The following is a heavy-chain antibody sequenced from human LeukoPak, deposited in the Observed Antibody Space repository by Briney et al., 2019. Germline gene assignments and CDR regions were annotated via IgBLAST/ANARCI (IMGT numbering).Heavy chain of an antibody. CDR2: IYYSGST. D-gene: IGHD2-2*01. J-gene: IGHJ3*02. CDR1: GGSISSYY. Sequence: SETLSLTCTVSGGSISSYYWSWIRQPPGKGLEWIGYIYYSGSTNYNPSLKSRVTISVDTSKNQFSLKLSTVTAADTAVYYCATAISEFDAFDIWGQGTMVTVSS. V-gene: IGHV4-59*01. CDR3: ATAISEFDAFDI.